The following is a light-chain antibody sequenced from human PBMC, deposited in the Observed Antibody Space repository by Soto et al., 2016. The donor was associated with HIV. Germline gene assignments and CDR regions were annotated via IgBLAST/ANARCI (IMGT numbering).Light chain of an antibody. CDR1: QSINSW. CDR2: KAS. CDR3: RQYNSYSKT. V-gene: IGKV1-5*03. Sequence: DIQMTQSPSTLSASVGDRVTITCRASQSINSWLAWYQQKPGKAPNLLIHKASTLESGVPSRFSGSGSGTEFTLTISSLQPDDFATYYCRQYNSYSKTFGQGTKVEIK. J-gene: IGKJ1*01.